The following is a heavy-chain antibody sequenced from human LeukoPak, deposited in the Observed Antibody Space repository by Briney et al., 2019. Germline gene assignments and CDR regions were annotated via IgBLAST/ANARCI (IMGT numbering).Heavy chain of an antibody. CDR1: GYTFTVYF. CDR3: ARDFGRYSGYDFDF. V-gene: IGHV1-2*02. J-gene: IGHJ4*02. D-gene: IGHD5-12*01. CDR2: INPNSGAT. Sequence: ASVTVSCTASGYTFTVYFMHWTRQAPGQGLEWMAWINPNSGATNYAPKFQGRVTLTRDTSITTAYMELSRLRSDDTAVYYCARDFGRYSGYDFDFWGQGTLVTVSS.